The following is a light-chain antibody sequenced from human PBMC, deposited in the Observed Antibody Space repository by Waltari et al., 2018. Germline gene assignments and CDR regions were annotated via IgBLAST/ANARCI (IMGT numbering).Light chain of an antibody. CDR1: QRVTSN. CDR3: QQYNNWPRT. J-gene: IGKJ2*01. V-gene: IGKV3-15*01. Sequence: EIVMTQSPATLSVSPGERATLSCTASQRVTSNLAWYQQQPDQAPRLLIYGASTRATGIPARFSGSGSGTEFTLTISSLQSEDFVVYYCQQYNNWPRTFGQGTKLEIK. CDR2: GAS.